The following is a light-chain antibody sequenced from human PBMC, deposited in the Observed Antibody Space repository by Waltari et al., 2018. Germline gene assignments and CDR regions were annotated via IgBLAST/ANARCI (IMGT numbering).Light chain of an antibody. CDR3: KHCNIWPLYP. V-gene: IGKV3D-15*01. Sequence: ETVMTQSPAILSVSPGESATLSCRACQSIKSHLGWYQQKSGQAPGLLIYGDATRAAGIQARFSGNGSGKEFSHTISILQSEDFATYLCKHCNIWPLYPCGQGTKQEI. J-gene: IGKJ2*01. CDR2: GDA. CDR1: QSIKSH.